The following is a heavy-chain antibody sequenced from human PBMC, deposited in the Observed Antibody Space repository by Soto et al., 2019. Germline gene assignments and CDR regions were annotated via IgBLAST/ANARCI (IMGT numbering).Heavy chain of an antibody. V-gene: IGHV3-74*01. CDR1: GFTFSSYW. CDR2: INSDGSST. J-gene: IGHJ4*02. D-gene: IGHD5-18*01. CDR3: ARGGLDTAMVLDY. Sequence: GSLRLSCAASGFTFSSYWMHWVRQAPGKGLVWVSRINSDGSSTSYADSVKGRFTISRDNAKNTLYLQMNSLRAEDTAVYYCARGGLDTAMVLDYWGQGTLVTVSS.